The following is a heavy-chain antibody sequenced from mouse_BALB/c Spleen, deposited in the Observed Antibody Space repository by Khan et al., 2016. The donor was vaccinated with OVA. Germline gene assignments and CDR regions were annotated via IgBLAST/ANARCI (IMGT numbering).Heavy chain of an antibody. D-gene: IGHD2-14*01. Sequence: QVRLQQSGAELVRPGASVRLSCKASGYSFTSYWMNWVKQRPGQGLEWIGITHPSDSETRLNQKFKDKATLTVDKSSTTAYMQLSTPTSEDSAVYYCARGSTTSYWYFDVWGAGTTVTVSS. J-gene: IGHJ1*01. CDR1: GYSFTSYW. CDR3: ARGSTTSYWYFDV. CDR2: THPSDSET. V-gene: IGHV1-61*01.